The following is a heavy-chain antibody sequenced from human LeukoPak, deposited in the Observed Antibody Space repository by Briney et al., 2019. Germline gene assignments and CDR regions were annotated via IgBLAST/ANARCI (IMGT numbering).Heavy chain of an antibody. D-gene: IGHD2-2*01. V-gene: IGHV4-39*01. J-gene: IGHJ4*02. CDR2: IYYSRST. Sequence: SETLFLTCTVSGGSISSSRYYWGWIRQPPGKGLEWIGSIYYSRSTYYNPSLKSRFTISVDTCKKEFSLQVGSVTAADTAMYYCARTAIDLGPALDYWGQGTLVTVSS. CDR1: GGSISSSRYY. CDR3: ARTAIDLGPALDY.